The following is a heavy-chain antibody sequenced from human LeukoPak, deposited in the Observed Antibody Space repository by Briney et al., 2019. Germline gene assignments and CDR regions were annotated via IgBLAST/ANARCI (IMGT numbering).Heavy chain of an antibody. J-gene: IGHJ3*02. CDR2: IYHSGST. CDR1: GGSISSSNW. D-gene: IGHD3-10*01. V-gene: IGHV4-4*02. Sequence: SGTLSLTCAVSGGSISSSNWWSWVRQPPGKGLEWIGEIYHSGSTNYNPSLKSRVTISVDKSKNQFSLKLSSVAAADTAVYYCAVGGVYLRGGAEAFDIWGQGTMVTVSS. CDR3: AVGGVYLRGGAEAFDI.